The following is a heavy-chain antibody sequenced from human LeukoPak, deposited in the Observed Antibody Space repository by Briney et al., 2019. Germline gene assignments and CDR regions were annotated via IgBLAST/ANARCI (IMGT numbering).Heavy chain of an antibody. D-gene: IGHD6-19*01. CDR3: ARNPDEHWLDESQNWYFDL. Sequence: ASVKVSCKASGYTFTSYYMHWVRQAPGQGLEGMGRINPNRGDTKPAQKFQGRVTMTRDTSISVADMELSSLQSDDPAVYYCARNPDEHWLDESQNWYFDLWGSGTMVTVSS. V-gene: IGHV1-2*06. J-gene: IGHJ2*01. CDR2: INPNRGDT. CDR1: GYTFTSYY.